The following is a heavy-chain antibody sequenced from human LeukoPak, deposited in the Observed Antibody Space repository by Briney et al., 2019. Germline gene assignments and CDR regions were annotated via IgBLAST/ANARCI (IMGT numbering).Heavy chain of an antibody. CDR3: ARLATYGDFSD. V-gene: IGHV4-59*08. D-gene: IGHD4-17*01. CDR2: IFHSGST. J-gene: IGHJ4*02. CDR1: GDSISGYY. Sequence: SETLSLTCTVSGDSISGYYWSWVRQPPGKGLEWIGYIFHSGSTKYNPSLESRVTISIDTSKNQFSLRLSSVTAADTAVYYCARLATYGDFSDWGQGTLVTASS.